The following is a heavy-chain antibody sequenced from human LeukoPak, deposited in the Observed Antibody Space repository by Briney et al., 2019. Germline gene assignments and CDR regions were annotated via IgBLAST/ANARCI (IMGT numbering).Heavy chain of an antibody. D-gene: IGHD6-6*01. CDR2: INHSGST. CDR1: GGSFSGYY. J-gene: IGHJ4*02. Sequence: SETLSLTCAVYGGSFSGYYWSWIRQPPGKGLEWIGEINHSGSTNYNPSLKSRVTISVDTSKSQFSLKLSSVTAADTAVYYCASESIAARPSNSFDCWGQGTLVTVSS. CDR3: ASESIAARPSNSFDC. V-gene: IGHV4-34*01.